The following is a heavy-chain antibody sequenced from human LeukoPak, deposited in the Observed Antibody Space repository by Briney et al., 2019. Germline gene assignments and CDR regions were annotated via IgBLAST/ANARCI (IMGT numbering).Heavy chain of an antibody. V-gene: IGHV5-10-1*01. Sequence: GESLKISCKGSGYSFTSYWIGWVRQMPGKGLEWMGSIDPSDSYTNYSPSLQGHVTISADKSITTAYLQWSSLKASDTAMYYCARGGEGLVMVPDYWGQGTLVTVSA. D-gene: IGHD2-15*01. CDR3: ARGGEGLVMVPDY. J-gene: IGHJ4*02. CDR1: GYSFTSYW. CDR2: IDPSDSYT.